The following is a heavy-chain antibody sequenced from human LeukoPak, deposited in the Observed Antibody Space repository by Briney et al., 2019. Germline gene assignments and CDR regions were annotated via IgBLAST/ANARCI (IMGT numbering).Heavy chain of an antibody. Sequence: GGSLRLSCAASGFTFSSYSMHWVRQAPGKGLEGVSYVSSRSNTTYYGRPVKGPFTISRDNAKNSMYLKMTGLRAEDTAVYYCARGVGPSGTNYWGQGTLVTVSS. D-gene: IGHD3-10*01. CDR2: VSSRSNTT. J-gene: IGHJ4*02. CDR3: ARGVGPSGTNY. CDR1: GFTFSSYS. V-gene: IGHV3-48*04.